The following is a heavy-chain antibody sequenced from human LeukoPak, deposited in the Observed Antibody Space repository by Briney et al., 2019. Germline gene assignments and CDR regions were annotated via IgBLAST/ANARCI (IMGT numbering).Heavy chain of an antibody. J-gene: IGHJ4*02. Sequence: GGSLRLSCPASGFTFSGYAMNWVCQAPGKGLEWVANIKQDGSENYYVDSVKGRFTISRDNAKNSLYLQMNSLRAEDTAMYYCASTRCTGTSCYLPILDWGQGILVTVSS. V-gene: IGHV3-7*01. D-gene: IGHD2-2*01. CDR1: GFTFSGYA. CDR2: IKQDGSEN. CDR3: ASTRCTGTSCYLPILD.